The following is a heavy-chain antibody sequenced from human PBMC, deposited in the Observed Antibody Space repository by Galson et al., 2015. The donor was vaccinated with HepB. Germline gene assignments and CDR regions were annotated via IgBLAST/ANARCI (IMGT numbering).Heavy chain of an antibody. V-gene: IGHV4-39*01. Sequence: ETLSLTCTVSGGSISSSSYYWGWIRQPPGKGLEWIGSIYYSGSTYYNPSLKSRVTISVDTSKNQFSLKLSSVTAADTAVYYCARLWQWLVSSRAGTSGGMDVWGQGTTVTVSS. CDR1: GGSISSSSYY. J-gene: IGHJ6*02. D-gene: IGHD6-19*01. CDR2: IYYSGST. CDR3: ARLWQWLVSSRAGTSGGMDV.